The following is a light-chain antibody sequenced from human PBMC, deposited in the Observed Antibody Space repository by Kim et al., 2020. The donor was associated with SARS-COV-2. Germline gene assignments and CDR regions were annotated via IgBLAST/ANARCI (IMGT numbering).Light chain of an antibody. Sequence: EIVLTQSPGTLCLSPGDRATLSCRASQSVYSDYLAWYQQKPSQAPRLLIHEASIRATGIPDRFSGSGSGTDFTLTIRRLQPEDFAVYYCQQYGSSWTFGQGTKVDIK. J-gene: IGKJ1*01. CDR1: QSVYSDY. V-gene: IGKV3-20*01. CDR3: QQYGSSWT. CDR2: EAS.